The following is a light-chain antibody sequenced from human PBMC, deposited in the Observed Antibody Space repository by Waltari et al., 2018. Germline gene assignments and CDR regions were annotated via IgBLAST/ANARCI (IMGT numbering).Light chain of an antibody. Sequence: IVMTQSPLSLPVTPGEPASISCKSSQRLLHSNGYNYLGWYLQKPGQSPQLLIYLGSNRASGVPDRFSGSGSGTDFTLKISRLEAEDVGVYFCMHSLQTPWTFGQGTRVEIK. CDR1: QRLLHSNGYNY. CDR2: LGS. V-gene: IGKV2-28*01. J-gene: IGKJ1*01. CDR3: MHSLQTPWT.